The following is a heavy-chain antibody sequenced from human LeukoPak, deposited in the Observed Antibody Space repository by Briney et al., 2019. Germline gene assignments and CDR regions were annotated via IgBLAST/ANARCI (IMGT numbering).Heavy chain of an antibody. CDR1: GGTFSSYA. J-gene: IGHJ4*02. V-gene: IGHV1-69*04. Sequence: SVKVSCKASGGTFSSYAISWVRQAPGQGLAWMGRIIPILGIANYAQKFQGRVTITADKSTSTAYMELSSLRSEDTAVYYCAREDSSGWLIDYWGQGTLVTVSS. D-gene: IGHD6-19*01. CDR3: AREDSSGWLIDY. CDR2: IIPILGIA.